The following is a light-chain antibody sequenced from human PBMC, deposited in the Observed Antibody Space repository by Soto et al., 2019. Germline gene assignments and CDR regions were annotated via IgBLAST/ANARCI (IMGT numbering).Light chain of an antibody. J-gene: IGKJ1*01. V-gene: IGKV3-20*01. Sequence: EIGFSQSPSTLSLSPGERATLSCRASQSVSSYLAWYQQKPGQAPRLLIYDASNRATGIPARFSGSGSGTDFTLTITRLEPEDFAMYYCQQYSSSRTFGQGTKVDI. CDR3: QQYSSSRT. CDR1: QSVSSY. CDR2: DAS.